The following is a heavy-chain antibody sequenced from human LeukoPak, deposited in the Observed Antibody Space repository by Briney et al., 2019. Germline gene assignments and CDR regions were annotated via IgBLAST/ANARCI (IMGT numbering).Heavy chain of an antibody. D-gene: IGHD2-21*02. CDR1: GDSLSGDNW. Sequence: PSETLSLTCAVSGDSLSGDNWWSWGRQPPGRGLGWIGVVHHGKNSNYRPSLRRRVTISADKSKNQFSLKLISVTAADTAVYDCARGGDWRFDYWGKGILVTVSS. CDR2: VHHGKNS. J-gene: IGHJ4*02. V-gene: IGHV4-4*02. CDR3: ARGGDWRFDY.